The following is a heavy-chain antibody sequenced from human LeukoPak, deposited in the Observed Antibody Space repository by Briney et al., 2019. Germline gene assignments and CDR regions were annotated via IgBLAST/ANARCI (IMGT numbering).Heavy chain of an antibody. V-gene: IGHV4-59*12. CDR2: IYYSTIT. CDR1: GGSISSYY. CDR3: ARDVRGRRVGDYYYYYYMDV. D-gene: IGHD3-16*01. Sequence: SETLSLTCTVSGGSISSYYWSWIRQPPGKGLEWIGYIYYSTITNYNPSLKSRVTISVDTSKNQFSLKLSSVTAADTAVYYCARDVRGRRVGDYYYYYYMDVWGKGTTVTVSS. J-gene: IGHJ6*03.